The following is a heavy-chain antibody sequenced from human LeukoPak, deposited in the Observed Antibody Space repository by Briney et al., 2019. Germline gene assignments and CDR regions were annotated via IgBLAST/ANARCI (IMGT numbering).Heavy chain of an antibody. V-gene: IGHV1-69*13. D-gene: IGHD6-13*01. Sequence: SVKVSCKASGGTFSSYAISWVRQAPGQGLEWMGGIIPIFGTANYAQKFQGRVTITADESTSTAYMELSSLRSEDTAVYYCARTDIAAAGNWFDPWPGNPGHRLL. CDR3: ARTDIAAAGNWFDP. CDR2: IIPIFGTA. CDR1: GGTFSSYA. J-gene: IGHJ5*02.